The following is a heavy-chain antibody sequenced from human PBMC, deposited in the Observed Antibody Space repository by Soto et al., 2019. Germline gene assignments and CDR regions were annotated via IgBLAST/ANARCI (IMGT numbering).Heavy chain of an antibody. V-gene: IGHV4-59*01. D-gene: IGHD3-10*01. J-gene: IGHJ4*02. CDR1: GGSISSYY. Sequence: PSETLSLTCTVSGGSISSYYWSWIRQPPGKGLEWIGYIYYSGSTNYNPSLKSRVTISVDTSKNQFSLKLSSVTAAETAVYYCVSGGYYGSGSSSYWGQRTLVPVSS. CDR2: IYYSGST. CDR3: VSGGYYGSGSSSY.